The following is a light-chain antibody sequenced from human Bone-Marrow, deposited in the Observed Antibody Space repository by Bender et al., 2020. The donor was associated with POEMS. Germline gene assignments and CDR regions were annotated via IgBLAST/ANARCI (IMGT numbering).Light chain of an antibody. CDR3: QVWDTSSDHPGV. Sequence: SYVLAQSPSVSVAPGTTASITCGGNNIGSKSVHWYRQRPGQAPVLVMYDDTDRPSGIPERFSGSNSGDTATLTISGVEVGDEADYYCQVWDTSSDHPGVFGTGTRVAVL. V-gene: IGLV3-21*04. CDR1: NIGSKS. J-gene: IGLJ1*01. CDR2: DDT.